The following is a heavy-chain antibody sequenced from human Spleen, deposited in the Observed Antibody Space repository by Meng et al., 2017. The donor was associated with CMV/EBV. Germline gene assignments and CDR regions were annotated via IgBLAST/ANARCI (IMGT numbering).Heavy chain of an antibody. Sequence: SETLSLTCTVSGGSINSYYWSWIRQPPGRGLEWIGYIYYSGTTNYNPSLKSRVTISIDTSKNQFSLKLSSVTAADTAVYYCARGPRGYSYEKDWFDPWGQGTLVTVSS. V-gene: IGHV4-59*01. D-gene: IGHD5-18*01. J-gene: IGHJ5*02. CDR2: IYYSGTT. CDR1: GGSINSYY. CDR3: ARGPRGYSYEKDWFDP.